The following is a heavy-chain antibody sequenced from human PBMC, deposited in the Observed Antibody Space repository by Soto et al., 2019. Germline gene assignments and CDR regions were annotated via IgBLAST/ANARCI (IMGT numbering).Heavy chain of an antibody. CDR1: GGPIKTGDYY. Sequence: LSLTCNVSGGPIKTGDYYWNWIRQPPGKGLEWLGYVFYSGATNYSPSLKSRAAISMDTSKNQFSLSLTSVTAADTAVYYCARAGFSYGHLLFWGQGIRVTVSS. CDR3: ARAGFSYGHLLF. CDR2: VFYSGAT. D-gene: IGHD2-15*01. V-gene: IGHV4-30-4*01. J-gene: IGHJ4*02.